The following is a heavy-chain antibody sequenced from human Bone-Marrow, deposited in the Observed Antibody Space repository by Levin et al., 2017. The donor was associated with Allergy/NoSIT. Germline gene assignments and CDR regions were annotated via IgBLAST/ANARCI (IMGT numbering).Heavy chain of an antibody. J-gene: IGHJ4*02. CDR2: IYYTGDT. CDR1: GGSMSDYY. V-gene: IGHV4-59*01. D-gene: IGHD2-21*01. CDR3: ARFPQKMWPI. Sequence: SETLSLTCNVSGGSMSDYYWSWIRQSPGKGLEWIGYIYYTGDTNYNPSLESRVTISIDSSKNQFSLKLSSVTAADTAIYHCARFPQKMWPIWGQGTLVTVSS.